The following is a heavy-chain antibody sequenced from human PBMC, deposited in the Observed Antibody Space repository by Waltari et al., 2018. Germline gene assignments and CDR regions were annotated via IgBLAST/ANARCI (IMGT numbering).Heavy chain of an antibody. CDR2: INPNSGGT. CDR3: ARDLYCSSTSCPGDYYYMDV. Sequence: QVQLVQSGAEVKKPGASVKVSCKASGYTFTGYYMHWVRQAPGQGLAWMGWINPNSGGTNYAQKFQGRVTMTRDTSISTAYMELSRLRSDDTAVYYCARDLYCSSTSCPGDYYYMDVWGKGTTVTISS. V-gene: IGHV1-2*02. J-gene: IGHJ6*03. D-gene: IGHD2-2*01. CDR1: GYTFTGYY.